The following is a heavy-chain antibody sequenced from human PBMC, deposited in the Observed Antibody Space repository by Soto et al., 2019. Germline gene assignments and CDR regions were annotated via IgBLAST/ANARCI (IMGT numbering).Heavy chain of an antibody. J-gene: IGHJ3*02. D-gene: IGHD3-22*01. CDR1: GFTPSDYD. CDR2: ISYEGSNE. CDR3: AKGCHYYDSSSGAFNI. V-gene: IGHV3-30*18. Sequence: QVQMVESGGGVVQPGRSLRLSCAASGFTPSDYDLHWVRQAPGKGLEWVAFISYEGSNEHYADSVRGRFTISRDNSKNTLYLQMNSLRHEDTAVYRCAKGCHYYDSSSGAFNIWGQGTVVTVSS.